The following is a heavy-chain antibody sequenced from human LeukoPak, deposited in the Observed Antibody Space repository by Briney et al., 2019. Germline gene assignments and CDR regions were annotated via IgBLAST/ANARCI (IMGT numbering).Heavy chain of an antibody. V-gene: IGHV4-30-4*01. D-gene: IGHD4-23*01. CDR1: GGSISSGDYY. CDR3: ARETYGGNSGLDY. Sequence: TSETLSLTCTVSGGSISSGDYYWSWIRQPPGKGLEWIGYIYYSGSTYYNPSLKSRVTISVDTSKNQFSLKLSSVTAAGTAVYYCARETYGGNSGLDYWGQGTLVTVSS. CDR2: IYYSGST. J-gene: IGHJ4*02.